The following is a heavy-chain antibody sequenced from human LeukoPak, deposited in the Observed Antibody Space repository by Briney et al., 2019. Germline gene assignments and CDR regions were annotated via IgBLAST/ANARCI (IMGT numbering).Heavy chain of an antibody. CDR1: GDSVSSNSAA. CDR2: TYYRSKWYN. CDR3: ARGGFCGGDCLDAFDI. Sequence: SQTLSLTCDISGDSVSSNSAAWNWIRQSPSRGLEWLGRTYYRSKWYNDHAVSVKSRITINPDTSKNQFSLQLNSVTPEDTAVYYCARGGFCGGDCLDAFDIWGQGTMVTVSS. D-gene: IGHD2-21*01. J-gene: IGHJ3*02. V-gene: IGHV6-1*01.